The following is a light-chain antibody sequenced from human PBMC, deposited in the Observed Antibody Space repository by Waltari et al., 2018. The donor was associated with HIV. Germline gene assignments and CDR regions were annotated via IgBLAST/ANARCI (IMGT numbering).Light chain of an antibody. J-gene: IGLJ1*01. CDR3: SSYAGNNNYV. V-gene: IGLV2-8*01. Sequence: QPALTQPPSASGSPGQSVTISCTGTSRAIGTHTYVSWYQQHPGRAPNLLIYEVNKRPSGVPDRFSGSKSANTASLTVSGLQVADEADYYCSSYAGNNNYVFGTGTRVTVL. CDR1: SRAIGTHTY. CDR2: EVN.